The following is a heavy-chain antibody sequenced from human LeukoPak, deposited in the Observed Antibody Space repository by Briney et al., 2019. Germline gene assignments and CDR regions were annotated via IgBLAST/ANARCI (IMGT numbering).Heavy chain of an antibody. D-gene: IGHD6-19*01. J-gene: IGHJ4*02. V-gene: IGHV3-13*01. CDR2: IGSAGDT. CDR1: VFTLSSYG. CDR3: ARAVAGTPDY. Sequence: QPGGSLRLSCADSVFTLSSYGMHWVPQTTGKGLEWVSVIGSAGDTYYLGSVKGRFTISRENAKNSLYLQMDSLRAGDTAVYYCARAVAGTPDYWGQGTLVTVSS.